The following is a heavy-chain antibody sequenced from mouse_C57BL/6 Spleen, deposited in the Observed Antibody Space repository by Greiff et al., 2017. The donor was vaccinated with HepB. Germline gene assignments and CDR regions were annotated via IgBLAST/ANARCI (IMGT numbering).Heavy chain of an antibody. J-gene: IGHJ1*03. Sequence: EVQVVESEGGLVQPGSSMKLSCTASGFTFSDYYMAWVRQVPEKGLEWVANINYDGSSTYYLDSLKSRFIISRDNAKNILYLQMSSLKSEDTATYYCASDPYYYYGSSYWYFDVWGTGTTVTVSS. CDR1: GFTFSDYY. CDR3: ASDPYYYYGSSYWYFDV. V-gene: IGHV5-16*01. D-gene: IGHD1-1*01. CDR2: INYDGSST.